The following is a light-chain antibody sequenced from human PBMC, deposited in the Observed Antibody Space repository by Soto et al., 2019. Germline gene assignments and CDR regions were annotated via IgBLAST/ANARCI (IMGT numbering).Light chain of an antibody. CDR3: QQYNIWLGT. V-gene: IGKV3-15*01. CDR2: VTS. Sequence: VMTQSPATLSVSRGERVTLSCRANLPIDSTLAWYHQKPGQAPRLLIYVTSTRAAGIPARFSGSGSGTQFTLTISSLQSEDFAVYYCQQYNIWLGTFGGGTKVEIK. J-gene: IGKJ4*01. CDR1: LPIDST.